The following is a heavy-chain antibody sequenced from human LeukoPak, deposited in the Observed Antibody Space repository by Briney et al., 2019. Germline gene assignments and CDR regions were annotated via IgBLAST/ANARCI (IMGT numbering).Heavy chain of an antibody. V-gene: IGHV5-51*01. CDR1: GYRFTNYH. Sequence: GESLKISCKGSGYRFTNYHIGWVRQMPRKGLEWMGIIYPADSDTRYRPTFRGQVTISVDKSINTAYLQWSSLKASDTAMYYCTRLISRGSDYNYVDDWGQGTLITVSS. J-gene: IGHJ4*02. D-gene: IGHD5-24*01. CDR3: TRLISRGSDYNYVDD. CDR2: IYPADSDT.